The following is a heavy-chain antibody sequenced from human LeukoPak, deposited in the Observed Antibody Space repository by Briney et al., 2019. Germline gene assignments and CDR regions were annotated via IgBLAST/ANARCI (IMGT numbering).Heavy chain of an antibody. Sequence: SETLCLTCTVSGDSISSSRSYWGWIRQPRGKWLEWIGSIYYGGSTYYNPSRRSGATISVDTTNNQSSRKPSSVTAADTAVYYCARQSRSSWYGTGYYYMDVWGKGTTVTITS. CDR3: ARQSRSSWYGTGYYYMDV. CDR2: IYYGGST. V-gene: IGHV4-39*01. CDR1: GDSISSSRSY. J-gene: IGHJ6*03. D-gene: IGHD6-13*01.